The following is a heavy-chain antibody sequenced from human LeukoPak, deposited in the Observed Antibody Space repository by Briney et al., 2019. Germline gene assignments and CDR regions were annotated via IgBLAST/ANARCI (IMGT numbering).Heavy chain of an antibody. CDR2: INPNSGGT. CDR1: GYTFTGYY. J-gene: IGHJ4*02. V-gene: IGHV1-2*06. D-gene: IGHD3-22*01. CDR3: ARGESPGYYDSSGSYDY. Sequence: ASVKVSCKASGYTFTGYYMHWVRQAPGQGLEWMGRINPNSGGTNYAQKFQGRVTMTRDTSISTAYMELSRLRSDDTAVYYCARGESPGYYDSSGSYDYWGQGTLVTVSS.